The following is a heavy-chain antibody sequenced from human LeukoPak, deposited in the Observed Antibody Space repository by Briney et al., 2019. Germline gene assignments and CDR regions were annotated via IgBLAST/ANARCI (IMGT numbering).Heavy chain of an antibody. CDR3: ARTSLQRITVLRGVIRASNWFDP. CDR1: GGSISSSIYY. CDR2: MYYSGTT. D-gene: IGHD3-10*01. J-gene: IGHJ5*02. V-gene: IGHV4-39*01. Sequence: PSETLSLTCTVSGGSISSSIYYWGWIRQPPGKGLEWVGSMYYSGTTYYNPSLKSRVTISVDTSKNQFSLKLSSVTAADTAVYYCARTSLQRITVLRGVIRASNWFDPWGQGTLVTVSS.